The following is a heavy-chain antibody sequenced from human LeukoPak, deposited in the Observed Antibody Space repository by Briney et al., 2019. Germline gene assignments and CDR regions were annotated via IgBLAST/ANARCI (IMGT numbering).Heavy chain of an antibody. CDR1: GGSISSYY. J-gene: IGHJ6*03. CDR3: AGGVTTLRYYMDV. D-gene: IGHD1-14*01. V-gene: IGHV4-59*01. Sequence: PSETLSLTCTVSGGSISSYYWSWIRQPPGKGLEWIGYIYYSGGTNYNPSLKSRVTISVDTSKNQFSLKLSSVTAADTAVYYCAGGVTTLRYYMDVWGKGTTVTVSS. CDR2: IYYSGGT.